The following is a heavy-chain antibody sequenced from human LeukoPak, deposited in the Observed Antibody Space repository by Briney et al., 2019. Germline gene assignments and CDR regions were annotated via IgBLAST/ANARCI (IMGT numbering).Heavy chain of an antibody. J-gene: IGHJ4*02. D-gene: IGHD6-19*01. CDR2: ISGSGGTT. CDR3: AKRLSSGWYGVTFFDS. Sequence: GGSMRLSCAAAAFTFSSYSISGVRQTPGKGLECVSAISGSGGTTYYANSVEGRFTISRDSSKNTVYLQMNSLSAEATPDYYTAKRLSSGWYGVTFFDSWGQGTLVSVSS. CDR1: AFTFSSYS. V-gene: IGHV3-23*01.